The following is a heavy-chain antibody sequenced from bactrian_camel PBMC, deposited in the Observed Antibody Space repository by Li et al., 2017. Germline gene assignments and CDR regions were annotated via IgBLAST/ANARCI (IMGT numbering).Heavy chain of an antibody. J-gene: IGHJ4*01. CDR3: ATGPINGPVCSGGYPDESGYASAKDY. CDR2: IDSDGST. D-gene: IGHD2*01. CDR1: GYTYSIHC. V-gene: IGHV3S53*01. Sequence: HVQLVESGGGSVQAGGSLRLSCAASGYTYSIHCMGWFRQAPGKEREGVAAIDSDGSTSYADSVKGRFTISQDNAKNTLYLQMNSLKPEDTAMNYCATGPINGPVCSGGYPDESGYASAKDYWGEGTQVTVS.